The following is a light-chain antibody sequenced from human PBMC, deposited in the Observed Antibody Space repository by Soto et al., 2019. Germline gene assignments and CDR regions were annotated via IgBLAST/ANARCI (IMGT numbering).Light chain of an antibody. J-gene: IGKJ2*01. V-gene: IGKV3-15*01. Sequence: EIVMTQSPATLSVSPGERATLSCRASQSVSSNLAWYQQKPGQAPRLLIYGASTRATGIPARFSGSGSVTEITLTIRSRQSEDFAVYYWQQYNNTPPKYTFVQGTRLEIK. CDR2: GAS. CDR1: QSVSSN. CDR3: QQYNNTPPKYT.